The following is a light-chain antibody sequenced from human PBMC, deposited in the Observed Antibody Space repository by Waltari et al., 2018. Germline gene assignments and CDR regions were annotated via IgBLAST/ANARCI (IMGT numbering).Light chain of an antibody. CDR2: GAS. V-gene: IGKV3-15*01. CDR1: QGVSSN. J-gene: IGKJ1*01. CDR3: QQGRT. Sequence: EIVMTQSRATLTVSPGETAHLSCRAGQGVSSNLARYQQKPGQAPRRLIYGASTRATGIPARFSGSGSGTEFTLTISSMQSEDFAVYYGQQGRTFGQGTKVEIK.